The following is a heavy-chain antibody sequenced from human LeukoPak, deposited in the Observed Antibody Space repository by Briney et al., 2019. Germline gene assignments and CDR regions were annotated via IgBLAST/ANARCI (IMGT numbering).Heavy chain of an antibody. J-gene: IGHJ5*02. CDR1: GYTFTGYY. D-gene: IGHD3-3*01. CDR2: INPNSGGT. CDR3: ARDEGAYYDFWSGYTYNWFDP. V-gene: IGHV1-2*02. Sequence: ASVKVSCKASGYTFTGYYMHWVRRAPGQGLEWMGWINPNSGGTNYAQKFQGRVTMTRDTSISTAYMELSRLRSDDTAVYYCARDEGAYYDFWSGYTYNWFDPWGQGTLVTVSS.